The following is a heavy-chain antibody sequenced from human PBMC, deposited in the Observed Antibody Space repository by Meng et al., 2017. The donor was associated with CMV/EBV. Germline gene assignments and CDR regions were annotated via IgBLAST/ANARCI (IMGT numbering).Heavy chain of an antibody. D-gene: IGHD1-7*01. J-gene: IGHJ4*02. CDR2: IKSKPDGGTT. CDR1: GFTFSNAW. Sequence: GESLKISCAASGFTFSNAWMTWVRQAPGKGLEWVGRIKSKPDGGTTDYAAPVKGRFTISRDDSKNTLYLQMNSLKAEDTAVYYCSTLDNWNYELSNWGQGTLVTV. CDR3: STLDNWNYELSN. V-gene: IGHV3-15*01.